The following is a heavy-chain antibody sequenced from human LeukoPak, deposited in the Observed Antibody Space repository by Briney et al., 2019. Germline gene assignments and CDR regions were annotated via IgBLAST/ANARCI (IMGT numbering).Heavy chain of an antibody. V-gene: IGHV3-53*01. CDR2: IYSGGST. CDR3: AKGPIFGVVRSFDY. Sequence: GGSLRLSCAASGFTVSSNYMSWVRQAPGKGLEWVSVIYSGGSTYYADSVKGRFTISRDNSKNTLYLQMNSLRAEDTAVYYCAKGPIFGVVRSFDYWGQGTLVTVSS. D-gene: IGHD3-3*01. J-gene: IGHJ4*02. CDR1: GFTVSSNY.